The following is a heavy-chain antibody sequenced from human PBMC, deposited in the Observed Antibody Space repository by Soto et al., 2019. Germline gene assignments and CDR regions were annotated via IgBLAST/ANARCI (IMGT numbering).Heavy chain of an antibody. V-gene: IGHV1-18*01. CDR1: GYTFTSYG. CDR3: ARDDCVSGSCYISY. J-gene: IGHJ4*02. CDR2: ISAHNDDT. Sequence: QVQLVQSDAEVKKPGASVKVSCKASGYTFTSYGLSWVRQAPGQGPAWMGWISAHNDDTRYAQKFKGRVIMTTDTATSTGYMEQGSLTSDDTAVYFCARDDCVSGSCYISYWGQGTLVYVSS. D-gene: IGHD2-15*01.